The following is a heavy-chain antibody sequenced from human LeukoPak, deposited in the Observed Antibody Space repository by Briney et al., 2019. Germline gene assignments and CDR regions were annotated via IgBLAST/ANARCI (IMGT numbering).Heavy chain of an antibody. CDR1: GFTFSNGW. CDR3: TTDSPPGY. V-gene: IGHV3-15*01. Sequence: GGSLRLSCAGSGFTFSNGWMIWVRQAPGKGLEWVGRIKKKSDGGSIDYAAAVKGRFSISRDDSKSTVYLQMNSLKTDDTALYYCTTDSPPGYWGQGTLVTVSS. CDR2: IKKKSDGGSI. J-gene: IGHJ4*02.